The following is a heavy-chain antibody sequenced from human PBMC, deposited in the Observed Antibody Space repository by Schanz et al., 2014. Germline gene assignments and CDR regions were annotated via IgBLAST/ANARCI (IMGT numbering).Heavy chain of an antibody. CDR3: AKDQGSYGSGSYSYFDY. D-gene: IGHD3-10*01. Sequence: EVHLLESGGGLVQPGGSLRLSCAASGFTFSNHALSWVRQAPGKGLEWVSGIGGSGDSTHYADSVKGRFTISRDNSNNTVFLQMNSLRAEDTAVYYCAKDQGSYGSGSYSYFDYWGQGTLATVSS. CDR1: GFTFSNHA. V-gene: IGHV3-23*01. J-gene: IGHJ4*02. CDR2: IGGSGDST.